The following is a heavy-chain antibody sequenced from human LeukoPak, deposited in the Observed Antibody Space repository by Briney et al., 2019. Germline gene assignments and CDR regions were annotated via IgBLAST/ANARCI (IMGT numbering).Heavy chain of an antibody. CDR2: ISYDGSNK. Sequence: GGSLRLSCAASGFTFSSYGMHWVRQAPGKGLEWVAVISYDGSNKYYADSVKGRFTISRDNSKNTLYLQMNSLRAEDTAVYYCAKDGGSQGSFFDYWGQGTLVTVSS. V-gene: IGHV3-30*18. D-gene: IGHD2-15*01. J-gene: IGHJ4*02. CDR3: AKDGGSQGSFFDY. CDR1: GFTFSSYG.